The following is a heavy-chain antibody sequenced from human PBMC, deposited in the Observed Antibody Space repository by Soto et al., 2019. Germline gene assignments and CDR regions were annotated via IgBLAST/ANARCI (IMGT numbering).Heavy chain of an antibody. V-gene: IGHV3-23*01. CDR3: AKDLKAPSY. J-gene: IGHJ4*02. Sequence: GGSLRLSCAASGFTFSTSAMSWVRQAPGKGLEWVSAISGGSTYYADSVKGRFTISTDNSKNTLDLQMNSLRAEDTAIYYCAKDLKAPSYWGQGTLVTVSS. CDR1: GFTFSTSA. CDR2: ISGGST.